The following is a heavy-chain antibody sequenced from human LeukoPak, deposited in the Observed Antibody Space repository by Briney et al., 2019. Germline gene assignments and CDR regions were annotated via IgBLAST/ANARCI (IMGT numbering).Heavy chain of an antibody. V-gene: IGHV3-23*01. CDR1: GFTFSSYA. D-gene: IGHD3-22*01. J-gene: IGHJ4*02. CDR3: ARDGGRYYDSSGYPDY. Sequence: PGGSLRLSCAASGFTFSSYAMSWVRQAPGKGLEWVSAISGSGGSTYYADSVKGRFTISRDNSKNTLYLQMNSLRAEDTAVYYCARDGGRYYDSSGYPDYWGQGTLVTVSS. CDR2: ISGSGGST.